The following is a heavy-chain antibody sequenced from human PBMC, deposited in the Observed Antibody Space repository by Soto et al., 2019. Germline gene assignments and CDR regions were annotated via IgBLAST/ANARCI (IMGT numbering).Heavy chain of an antibody. D-gene: IGHD2-2*02. Sequence: QVQLQESGPGLVKPSETLSLTCTVSGGSLTNYYWSWIRQPPGKGLESIAYIYYSGSTNYNPSLKGRVTISVETSQNQISLLLSSVTAADTAVYYCVRLQNTVASHWYLDLWGRGTLVTVSS. CDR2: IYYSGST. CDR1: GGSLTNYY. V-gene: IGHV4-59*01. J-gene: IGHJ2*01. CDR3: VRLQNTVASHWYLDL.